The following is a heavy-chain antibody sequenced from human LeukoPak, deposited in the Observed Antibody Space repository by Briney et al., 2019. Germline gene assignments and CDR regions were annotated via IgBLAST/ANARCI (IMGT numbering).Heavy chain of an antibody. CDR3: ARDLYGSSGYAPAY. V-gene: IGHV3-48*03. CDR2: ISSSGSTI. J-gene: IGHJ4*02. D-gene: IGHD3-22*01. CDR1: GFTFSSYE. Sequence: GGSLRLSCAASGFTFSSYEMNWVRRAPGEGLGWGSYISSSGSTIYYADSVKGRFTISRDNAKNSLYLQMNSLRAEDTAVYYCARDLYGSSGYAPAYSDQRPLVTVPS.